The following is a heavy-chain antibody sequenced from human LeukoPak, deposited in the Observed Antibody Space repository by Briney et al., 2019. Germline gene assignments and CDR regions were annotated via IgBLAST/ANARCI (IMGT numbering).Heavy chain of an antibody. V-gene: IGHV3-23*01. D-gene: IGHD1-26*01. CDR1: GFTFSSYV. CDR2: ISGSGGSS. CDR3: AKDRGTGSYSLDY. Sequence: SGGSLRLSCAASGFTFSSYVMSWVRQAPEKGLEWVSAISGSGGSSYYADSVKGRFTVSRDNSKKTLYLQMNSLRAEDTAVYFCAKDRGTGSYSLDYWGQGTLVTVSS. J-gene: IGHJ4*02.